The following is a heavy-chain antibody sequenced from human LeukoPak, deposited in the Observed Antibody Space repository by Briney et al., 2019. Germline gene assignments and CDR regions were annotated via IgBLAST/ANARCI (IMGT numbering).Heavy chain of an antibody. V-gene: IGHV4-31*03. Sequence: SETLSLTSTVSGGFISSGGYYWNWIRQHPGRGLEWIGYIYYSGSTYYNPSLKSRVTISVDTSKNQFSLKLSSVTAADTAVYYCARDLRISSYYYYGMDVWGQGTTVTVSS. J-gene: IGHJ6*02. CDR2: IYYSGST. CDR3: ARDLRISSYYYYGMDV. CDR1: GGFISSGGYY. D-gene: IGHD6-6*01.